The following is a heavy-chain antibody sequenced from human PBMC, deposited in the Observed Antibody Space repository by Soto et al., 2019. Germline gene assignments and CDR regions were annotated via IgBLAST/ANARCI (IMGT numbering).Heavy chain of an antibody. V-gene: IGHV3-74*01. Sequence: GGSLRLAWSASVFTSSTYCMHWVLHTPGTGLVWVSRTCRYGRELYYADSVKGRFTISRDDANNTLYLQMDSLRVEDTGIYYCVRGTTAWRGMDYWGQGALVTVSS. D-gene: IGHD1-1*01. CDR2: TCRYGREL. J-gene: IGHJ4*02. CDR3: VRGTTAWRGMDY. CDR1: VFTSSTYC.